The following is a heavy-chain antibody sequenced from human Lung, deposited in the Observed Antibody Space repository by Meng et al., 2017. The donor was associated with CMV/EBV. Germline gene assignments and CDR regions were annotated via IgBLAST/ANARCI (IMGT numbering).Heavy chain of an antibody. Sequence: GESXKISCAASGFTFSSYWMKWVRQGPGKGLQWVSTIKHDGSEGYYVDSVKGRFGISRDNAKNSLHMQMNSLTAEDTAVYYCARENWYAGDYWGQGTLVTVSS. CDR1: GFTFSSYW. J-gene: IGHJ4*02. D-gene: IGHD1-1*01. CDR3: ARENWYAGDY. V-gene: IGHV3-7*01. CDR2: IKHDGSEG.